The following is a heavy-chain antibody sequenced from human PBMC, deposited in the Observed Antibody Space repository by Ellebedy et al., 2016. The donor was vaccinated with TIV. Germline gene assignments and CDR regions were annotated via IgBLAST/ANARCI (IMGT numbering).Heavy chain of an antibody. J-gene: IGHJ6*03. V-gene: IGHV1-18*01. D-gene: IGHD5-12*01. CDR2: IFAYNGNT. CDR1: GYTFTSYG. Sequence: ASVKVSXXASGYTFTSYGISWVRQAPGQGLEWMGWIFAYNGNTNYAQKFQGRVTMTTDTSTSTAYMELRSLRADDTAVYYCAKEGLGRGYRSDYYMDVWGKGTTVTVSS. CDR3: AKEGLGRGYRSDYYMDV.